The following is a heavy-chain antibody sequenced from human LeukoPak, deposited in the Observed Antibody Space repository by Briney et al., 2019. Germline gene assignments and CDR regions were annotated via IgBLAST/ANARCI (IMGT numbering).Heavy chain of an antibody. CDR3: ARGCSAGTPHNWFDP. CDR2: IYYSGST. J-gene: IGHJ5*02. V-gene: IGHV4-59*01. CDR1: GGSISGYY. Sequence: PSETLSLTCTVSGGSISGYYGSWIRQPPGKGLEWIGYIYYSGSTNYNPSLKSRVTISVDTSKNQFSLKLSSVTAADTAVYYCARGCSAGTPHNWFDPWGQGTLVTVSS. D-gene: IGHD6-13*01.